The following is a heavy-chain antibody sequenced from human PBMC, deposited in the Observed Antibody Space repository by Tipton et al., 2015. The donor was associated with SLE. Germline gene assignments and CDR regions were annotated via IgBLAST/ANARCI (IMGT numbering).Heavy chain of an antibody. CDR2: IKQDGSEK. Sequence: SLRLSCAASGFTFSSYAMSWVRQAPGKGLEWVANIKQDGSEKYYADSVKGRFTISRDNSKNTLYLQMNSLRAEDTAVYYCAREGANQPYCSSTSCYSDAFDIWGQGTMVTVSS. CDR1: GFTFSSYA. J-gene: IGHJ3*02. D-gene: IGHD2-2*01. V-gene: IGHV3-7*01. CDR3: AREGANQPYCSSTSCYSDAFDI.